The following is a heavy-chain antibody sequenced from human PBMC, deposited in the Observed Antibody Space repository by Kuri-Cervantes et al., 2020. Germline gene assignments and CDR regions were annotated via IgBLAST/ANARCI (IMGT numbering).Heavy chain of an antibody. CDR1: GYTFTSYA. CDR2: INAGNGNT. V-gene: IGHV1-3*01. D-gene: IGHD5-24*01. Sequence: GESLKISCKASGYTFTSYAMHWVRQAPGQRLEWMGWINAGNGNTKYSQKFQGRVTITRDTSASTAYMELSSLRSEDTAVYYCAREGGYNYAFDIWGQGTMVTVSS. J-gene: IGHJ3*02. CDR3: AREGGYNYAFDI.